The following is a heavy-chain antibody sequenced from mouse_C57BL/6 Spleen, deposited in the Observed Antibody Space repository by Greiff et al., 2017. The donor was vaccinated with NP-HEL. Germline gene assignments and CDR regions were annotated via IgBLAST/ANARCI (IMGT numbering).Heavy chain of an antibody. CDR3: AREQGRDYFDY. V-gene: IGHV5-16*01. J-gene: IGHJ2*01. CDR2: INYDGSST. Sequence: DVKLVESEGGLVQPGRSMKLSCTASGFTFSDYYMAWVRQVPEKGLEWVANINYDGSSTYYLDSLKSRFIISRDNAKNILYLQMSSLKSEDTATYYCAREQGRDYFDYWGQGTTLTVSS. CDR1: GFTFSDYY. D-gene: IGHD3-3*01.